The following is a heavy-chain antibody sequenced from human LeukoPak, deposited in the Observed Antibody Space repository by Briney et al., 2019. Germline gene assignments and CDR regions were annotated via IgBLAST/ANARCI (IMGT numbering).Heavy chain of an antibody. CDR3: AKGYDTRH. D-gene: IGHD3-9*01. CDR1: GFTFSTYG. Sequence: GGSLRLSCAASGFTFSTYGMHWVRQAPGKGLEWVAFIRLDGVTTYHADSVKGRFTISRDNSKNSLYPQMNSLRTEDTAMYYCAKGYDTRHWGRAPWSSSPQ. J-gene: IGHJ1*01. CDR2: IRLDGVTT. V-gene: IGHV3-30*02.